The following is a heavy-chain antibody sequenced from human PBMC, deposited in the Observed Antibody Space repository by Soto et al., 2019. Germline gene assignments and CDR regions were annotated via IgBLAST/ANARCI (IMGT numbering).Heavy chain of an antibody. CDR1: GGSISSGGYS. J-gene: IGHJ4*02. D-gene: IGHD3-16*01. CDR3: ARRWGTTFDY. Sequence: SETLSLTCAVSGGSISSGGYSWSWIRQPPGKGLEWIGYIYHSGSTYYNPSLKSRVTISVDRSKNQFSLKLSSVTAADTAVYYCARRWGTTFDYWGQGTLVTVSS. CDR2: IYHSGST. V-gene: IGHV4-30-2*01.